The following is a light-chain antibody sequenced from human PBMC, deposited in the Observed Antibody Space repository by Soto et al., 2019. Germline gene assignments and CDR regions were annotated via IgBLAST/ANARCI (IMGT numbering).Light chain of an antibody. CDR2: KAS. Sequence: DIQMTQSPSTLSASVRDRVTITCRASQDIRSWLAWYQQKPGTAPKLLIYKASSLHSGVPSRFSGSGSGTEFALTISSLQPDDFATYYCQQYNDYTLTFGGGTKVDIK. CDR1: QDIRSW. CDR3: QQYNDYTLT. J-gene: IGKJ4*01. V-gene: IGKV1-5*03.